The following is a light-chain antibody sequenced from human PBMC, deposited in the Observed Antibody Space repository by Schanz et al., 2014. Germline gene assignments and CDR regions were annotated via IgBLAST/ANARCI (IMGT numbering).Light chain of an antibody. CDR3: QSYDSSLSGSEV. CDR2: YDD. Sequence: QSVLTQPPSVSEAPRQRVTISCSGSSSNIGNNAVNWYQQLPGKAPKLLIYYDDLLPSGVSDRFSGSKSGTSASLAISGLQSEDEADYYCQSYDSSLSGSEVFGGGTKVTVL. J-gene: IGLJ3*02. CDR1: SSNIGNNA. V-gene: IGLV1-36*01.